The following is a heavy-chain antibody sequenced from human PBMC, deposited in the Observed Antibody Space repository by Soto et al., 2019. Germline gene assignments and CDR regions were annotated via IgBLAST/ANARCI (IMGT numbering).Heavy chain of an antibody. D-gene: IGHD2-15*01. CDR3: AKGDVVVVAADYFDY. CDR1: GFTFSSYA. Sequence: EVQLLESGGGLVQPGGSLRLSCAASGFTFSSYAMSWVRQAPGKGLEWVAAICGSGGSTYYADSVKGRFTISRDNSKNTLYLQMNSLRAEDTAVYYCAKGDVVVVAADYFDYWGQGTLVTVSS. CDR2: ICGSGGST. V-gene: IGHV3-23*01. J-gene: IGHJ4*02.